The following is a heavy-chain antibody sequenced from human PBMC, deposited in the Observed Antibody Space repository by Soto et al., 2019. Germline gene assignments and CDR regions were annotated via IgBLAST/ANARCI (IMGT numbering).Heavy chain of an antibody. Sequence: ASVKVSCKASGYTFTSYAMHWVRQAPGQRYEWMGWINAGNGNTKYSQKFQGRVTITRDTSASTAYMELSSLRSEDTAVYFCARDGFRYSQHTTNWFDPWGQGTLVTVSS. D-gene: IGHD1-1*01. CDR2: INAGNGNT. CDR3: ARDGFRYSQHTTNWFDP. V-gene: IGHV1-3*01. J-gene: IGHJ5*02. CDR1: GYTFTSYA.